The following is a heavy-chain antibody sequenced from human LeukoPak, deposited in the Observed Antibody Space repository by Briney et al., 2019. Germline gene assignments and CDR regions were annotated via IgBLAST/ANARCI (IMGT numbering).Heavy chain of an antibody. CDR1: GASISSGAFS. D-gene: IGHD2-15*01. V-gene: IGHV4-30-2*01. J-gene: IGHJ4*02. CDR3: ARLHADSYFFDH. Sequence: PSETLSLTCTVSGASISSGAFSWTWIRQPPGKGLEWMGYIHFSDATYYRTSLKGRVTISIDRPKNQFSLNLSSVTAADTAVYYCARLHADSYFFDHWGQGTLVTVSS. CDR2: IHFSDAT.